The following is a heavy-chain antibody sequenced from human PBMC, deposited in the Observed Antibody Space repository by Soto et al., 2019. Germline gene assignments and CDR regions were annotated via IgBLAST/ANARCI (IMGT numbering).Heavy chain of an antibody. Sequence: GGSLRLSCAAYGFTFSRYPMHWVRQAPGKGLEWVAGISDDGSNIQYADSVKGRLTVSRDDSKSTLYLQMNNVGTEDTAEYFCAREEPHPAPLVFWGQGTLVTVSS. CDR1: GFTFSRYP. CDR2: ISDDGSNI. V-gene: IGHV3-30-3*01. J-gene: IGHJ4*02. CDR3: AREEPHPAPLVF.